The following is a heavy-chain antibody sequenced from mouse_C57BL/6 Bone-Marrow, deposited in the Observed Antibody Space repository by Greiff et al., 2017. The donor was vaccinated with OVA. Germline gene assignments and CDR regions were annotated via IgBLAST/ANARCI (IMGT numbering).Heavy chain of an antibody. D-gene: IGHD4-1*02. CDR2: IYPRDGST. Sequence: VQLQQPGAELVKPGASVKLSCKASGYTFTSYWMHWVKQRPEQGLEWIGYIYPRDGSTKYNEKFKGKATLTADKSSSTAYMQLNSLTSEDSAVYFCARPSSNWYFDYWGQGTTLTVSS. V-gene: IGHV1S12*01. CDR3: ARPSSNWYFDY. J-gene: IGHJ2*01. CDR1: GYTFTSYW.